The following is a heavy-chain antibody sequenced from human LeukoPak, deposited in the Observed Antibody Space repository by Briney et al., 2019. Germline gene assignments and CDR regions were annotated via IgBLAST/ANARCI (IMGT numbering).Heavy chain of an antibody. CDR3: ASVAVANWFDP. D-gene: IGHD6-19*01. V-gene: IGHV4-34*01. J-gene: IGHJ5*02. CDR1: GGSFSGYY. Sequence: SETLSLTCAVYGGSFSGYYWSWIRRPPGKGLEWIGEINHSGSTNYNPSLKSRVTISVDTSKNQFSLKLSSVTAADTAVYYCASVAVANWFDPWGQGTLVTVSS. CDR2: INHSGST.